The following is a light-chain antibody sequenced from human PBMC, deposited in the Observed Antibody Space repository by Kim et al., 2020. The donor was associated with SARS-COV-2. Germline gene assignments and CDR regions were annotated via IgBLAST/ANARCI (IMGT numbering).Light chain of an antibody. CDR1: QSNSMW. J-gene: IGKJ2*01. V-gene: IGKV1-5*03. Sequence: STLSASVRDRVIITWRGRQSNSMWLAWYQQKPGKAPKLLISKASSLQSGVPSRFSGSGSGTEFTLTISSLQPDDFGTYYCQQYDNYFGQGTKLEIK. CDR2: KAS. CDR3: QQYDNY.